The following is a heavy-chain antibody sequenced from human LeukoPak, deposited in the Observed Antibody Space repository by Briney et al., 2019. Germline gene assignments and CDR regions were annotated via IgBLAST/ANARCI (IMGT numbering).Heavy chain of an antibody. V-gene: IGHV3-30*02. CDR2: IRYDGSNK. CDR1: GFTFSSYG. CDR3: ARGGGRADYYDSSGYYGY. D-gene: IGHD3-22*01. J-gene: IGHJ4*02. Sequence: GGSLRLSCAASGFTFSSYGMHWVRQAPGKGLEWVAFIRYDGSNKYYADSVKGRFTISRDNSKNTLYLRMNSLRAEDTAVYYCARGGGRADYYDSSGYYGYWGQGTLVTVSS.